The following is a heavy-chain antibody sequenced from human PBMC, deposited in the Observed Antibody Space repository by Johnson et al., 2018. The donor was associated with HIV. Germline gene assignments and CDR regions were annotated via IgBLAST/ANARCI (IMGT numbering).Heavy chain of an antibody. J-gene: IGHJ3*01. Sequence: VQLVESGGGVVQPGRSLRLSCAASGFTFSTYWMHWVRQAPGKGLVWVSRINSDGSSTSYADSVKGRFTISRDNAKNTLYLQMNSLRVEDTAFYYCARGTNYYDSSGHQVGNGFDFWGRGTRVIVSS. D-gene: IGHD3-22*01. CDR2: INSDGSST. CDR1: GFTFSTYW. CDR3: ARGTNYYDSSGHQVGNGFDF. V-gene: IGHV3-74*02.